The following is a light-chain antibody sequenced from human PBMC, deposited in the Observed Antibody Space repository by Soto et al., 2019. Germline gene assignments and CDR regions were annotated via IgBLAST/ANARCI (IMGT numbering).Light chain of an antibody. V-gene: IGKV1-17*01. CDR2: AAS. CDR3: LPYSSYPRT. CDR1: QGIGND. J-gene: IGKJ5*01. Sequence: DIQMTQSPSSLSASVGDRVIITCRASQGIGNDLGWYQQKPGKAPKRLIYAASSLQSGGPSRFSGSGSGTEFTLTISGLQREDFATYYCLPYSSYPRTFGQGTRLEPK.